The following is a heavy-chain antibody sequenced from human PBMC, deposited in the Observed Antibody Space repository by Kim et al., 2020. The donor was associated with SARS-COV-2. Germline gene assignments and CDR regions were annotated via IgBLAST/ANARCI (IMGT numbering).Heavy chain of an antibody. Sequence: GGSLRLSCAVSGFTFSSYAMHWVRQAPGKGLEWVAVTSYDGAHKYYADSVKGRFTISRDNSKNTLFLQMNSLRADDTAVYYCARDQALGDYDTIGYSYKYFFDYWGQGTLVTVSS. CDR1: GFTFSSYA. CDR2: TSYDGAHK. V-gene: IGHV3-30*04. J-gene: IGHJ4*02. CDR3: ARDQALGDYDTIGYSYKYFFDY. D-gene: IGHD3-22*01.